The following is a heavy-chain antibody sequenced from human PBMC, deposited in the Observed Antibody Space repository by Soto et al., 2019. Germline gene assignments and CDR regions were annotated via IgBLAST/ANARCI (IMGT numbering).Heavy chain of an antibody. CDR2: IRSKAYGGTT. CDR3: TSGYYYDSSGVDY. J-gene: IGHJ4*02. D-gene: IGHD3-22*01. V-gene: IGHV3-49*04. Sequence: GGSLRLSCTASGFTFGYYAMSWVRQAPWKGLEWVGFIRSKAYGGTTEYAASVKGRFTISRDDSKSIAYLQMNSLKTEDTAVYYCTSGYYYDSSGVDYWGQGTLVTVSS. CDR1: GFTFGYYA.